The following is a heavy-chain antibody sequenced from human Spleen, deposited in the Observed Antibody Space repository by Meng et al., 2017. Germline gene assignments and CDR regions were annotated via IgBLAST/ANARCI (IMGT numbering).Heavy chain of an antibody. Sequence: GGSLRLSCAASGFTFSAYEMIWVRQAPGKGLEWVSYIDSGKTIHYADSVKGRFTISRDDARNSLYLQMSSLRAEDTAVYYCARDHGGTHAFEIWGQGTKVTVSS. J-gene: IGHJ3*02. CDR2: IDSGKTI. D-gene: IGHD4-23*01. CDR3: ARDHGGTHAFEI. CDR1: GFTFSAYE. V-gene: IGHV3-48*03.